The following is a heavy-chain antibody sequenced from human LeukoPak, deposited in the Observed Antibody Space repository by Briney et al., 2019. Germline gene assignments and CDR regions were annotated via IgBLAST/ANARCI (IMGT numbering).Heavy chain of an antibody. CDR2: ISYDGSNK. D-gene: IGHD3-3*01. Sequence: GGSLRLSCAASGFTFSSYAMHWVRQAPGKGLEWVAVISYDGSNKYYADSVKGRFTISRDNSKNTLYLQMNSLRAEDTAVYYCAREGGERFYYDFWSGYHNPPDYWGQGTLVTVSS. CDR3: AREGGERFYYDFWSGYHNPPDY. J-gene: IGHJ4*02. CDR1: GFTFSSYA. V-gene: IGHV3-30-3*01.